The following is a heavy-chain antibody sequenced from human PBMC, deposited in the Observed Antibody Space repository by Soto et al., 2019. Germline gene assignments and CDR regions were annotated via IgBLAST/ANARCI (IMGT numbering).Heavy chain of an antibody. J-gene: IGHJ6*02. CDR3: ARDLRLFDRSGFYYHYHYGMDV. CDR1: GFTFSSYG. D-gene: IGHD3-22*01. V-gene: IGHV3-30*03. Sequence: HPGGSLRLSCAASGFTFSSYGMHWVRQAPGKGLEWVAVISYDGSNKYYADSVKGRFTISRDNSKNTLYLQMNSLRAEDTAVYYCARDLRLFDRSGFYYHYHYGMDVWGQGTTVTVSS. CDR2: ISYDGSNK.